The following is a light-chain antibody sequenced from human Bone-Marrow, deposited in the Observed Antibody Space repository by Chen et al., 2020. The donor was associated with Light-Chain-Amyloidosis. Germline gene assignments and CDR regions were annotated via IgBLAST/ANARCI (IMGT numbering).Light chain of an antibody. Sequence: EFVLTQSPCTLSSSSGEGANLSCRASQTISSNYLTWYQQKFGQAPRLLIYGSSSRATGIPDRFTGSGSGTDFTLTINRLEPEDFAMYYCQQYGTSPLTFGGGTKVEIK. J-gene: IGKJ4*01. CDR3: QQYGTSPLT. V-gene: IGKV3-20*01. CDR2: GSS. CDR1: QTISSNY.